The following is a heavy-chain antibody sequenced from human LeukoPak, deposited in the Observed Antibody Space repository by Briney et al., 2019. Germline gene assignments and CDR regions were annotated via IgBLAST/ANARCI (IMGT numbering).Heavy chain of an antibody. D-gene: IGHD3-10*01. CDR2: IRGSGGST. CDR3: AKDCITMVRGVCRDV. V-gene: IGHV3-23*01. Sequence: GRSLRLSCAASGSTFSSYAMSWVRQPPGKGLEWVSAIRGSGGSTYYADSVTGRFTISRDNSKNTLYLQMNSLRAEDTAGYYCAKDCITMVRGVCRDVWGQGTTVSVSS. J-gene: IGHJ6*02. CDR1: GSTFSSYA.